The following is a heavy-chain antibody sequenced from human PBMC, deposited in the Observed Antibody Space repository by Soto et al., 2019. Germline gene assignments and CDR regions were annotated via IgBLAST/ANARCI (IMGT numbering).Heavy chain of an antibody. CDR3: AKDMHKWEVSNWFDP. Sequence: GGSLRLSCAASGFTFDDYAMHWVRQAPGKGLEWVSGISWNSGSIGYADSVKGRFTISRDNAKNSLYLQMNSLRAEDTALYYCAKDMHKWEVSNWFDPWGQGTLVTVSS. J-gene: IGHJ5*02. CDR1: GFTFDDYA. CDR2: ISWNSGSI. D-gene: IGHD1-26*01. V-gene: IGHV3-9*01.